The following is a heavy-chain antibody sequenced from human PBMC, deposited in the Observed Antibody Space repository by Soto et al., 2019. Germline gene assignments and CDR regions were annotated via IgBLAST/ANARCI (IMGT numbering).Heavy chain of an antibody. CDR3: AREDDGGDRDYYGLDV. CDR2: IHYSGSI. CDR1: GGSISYEYYH. Sequence: SETLSLTCTVSGGSISYEYYHWTWIRQSPGKCLEWIGYIHYSGSIIYNPSFKSRVTISVDTSKNQFSLPLSSVTAADTAVYFCAREDDGGDRDYYGLDVWGQGTTVTVSS. J-gene: IGHJ6*02. V-gene: IGHV4-30-4*08. D-gene: IGHD2-21*02.